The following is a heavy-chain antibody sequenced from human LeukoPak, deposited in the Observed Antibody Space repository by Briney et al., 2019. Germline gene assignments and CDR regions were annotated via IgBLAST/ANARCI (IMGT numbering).Heavy chain of an antibody. Sequence: WGSLRVSCAASGFTFSSYAMIWVRQAPGKGLEWVGSISGRGESTNYADSVKGRFTISRDNSKNTLYQQMNSLRAEDTTVHYCAKETTHYYDSRGYEGFDYWGQGTLVTVSS. V-gene: IGHV3-23*01. CDR3: AKETTHYYDSRGYEGFDY. CDR1: GFTFSSYA. CDR2: ISGRGEST. D-gene: IGHD3-22*01. J-gene: IGHJ4*02.